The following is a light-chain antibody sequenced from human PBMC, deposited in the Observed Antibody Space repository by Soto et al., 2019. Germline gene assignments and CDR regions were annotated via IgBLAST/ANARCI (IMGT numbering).Light chain of an antibody. J-gene: IGKJ1*01. CDR1: QTIRTY. CDR2: DAS. V-gene: IGKV1-39*01. CDR3: QQSYYTPLT. Sequence: IEVTQSPSSLAASVGDRVTITCRASQTIRTYVNWYRQKSGAAPELLIYDASTLQSGVPSRFRGGGSGTDFTLTISSLQLDDFATYYCQQSYYTPLTFGQGTKVEIK.